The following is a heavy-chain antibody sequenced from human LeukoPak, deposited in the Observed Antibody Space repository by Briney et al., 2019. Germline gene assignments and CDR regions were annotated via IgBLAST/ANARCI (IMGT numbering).Heavy chain of an antibody. CDR3: AKWDENFYYMDV. V-gene: IGHV3-23*01. Sequence: GGSLRLSCAASRFTFNRYAISWVRQAPRKGLEWVSSISGSGGGIFYASSVRGRFTISRDNSKDTVFLQMNGLRAEDTAMYYCAKWDENFYYMDVWGQGTTVTVSS. J-gene: IGHJ6*03. CDR1: RFTFNRYA. D-gene: IGHD1-26*01. CDR2: ISGSGGGI.